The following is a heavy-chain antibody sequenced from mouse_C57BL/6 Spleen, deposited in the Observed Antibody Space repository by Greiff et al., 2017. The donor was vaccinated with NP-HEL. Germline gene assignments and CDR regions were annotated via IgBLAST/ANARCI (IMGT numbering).Heavy chain of an antibody. CDR2: INPNYGGT. D-gene: IGHD1-1*01. CDR1: GYTFTDYY. Sequence: EVQLQQSGPELVKPGASVKISCKASGYTFTDYYMNWVKQSHGKSLEWIGDINPNYGGTSYNQKFQGKATLTVDKSSSTAYMELRSLTSEDSAVYYCASPTTVVTNRYAMDYWGQGTSVTVSS. J-gene: IGHJ4*01. CDR3: ASPTTVVTNRYAMDY. V-gene: IGHV1-26*01.